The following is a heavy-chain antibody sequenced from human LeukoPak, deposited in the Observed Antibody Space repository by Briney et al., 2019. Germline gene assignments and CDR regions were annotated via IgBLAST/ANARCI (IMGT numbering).Heavy chain of an antibody. CDR1: GFTFGDYA. J-gene: IGHJ5*02. CDR2: IRSKAYGGTT. CDR3: TRDAHISNYVLNWFDP. Sequence: GGSLRLSCTASGFTFGDYAMSWVRQAPGKGLEWVGFIRSKAYGGTTEYAASVKGRFTISRDDSKSIAYLQMNSLKTEDTAVYYCTRDAHISNYVLNWFDPWGQGTLVTVSP. D-gene: IGHD4-11*01. V-gene: IGHV3-49*04.